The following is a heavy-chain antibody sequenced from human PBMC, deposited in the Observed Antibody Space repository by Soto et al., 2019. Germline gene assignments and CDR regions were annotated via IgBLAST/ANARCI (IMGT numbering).Heavy chain of an antibody. J-gene: IGHJ4*02. CDR1: GGSISSYY. D-gene: IGHD3-9*01. V-gene: IGHV4-59*08. CDR2: IYYSGST. CDR3: AVTDIFAGPGYFFAY. Sequence: PSETLSLTCTVSGGSISSYYWSWIRQPPGKGLEWIGYIYYSGSTNYNPSLKSRVTISVDTSKNQFSLKLSSVTAADTAVYYCAVTDIFAGPGYFFAYSTQGTFVIGSS.